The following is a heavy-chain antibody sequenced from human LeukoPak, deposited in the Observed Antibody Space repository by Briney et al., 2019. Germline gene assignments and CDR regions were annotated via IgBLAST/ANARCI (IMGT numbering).Heavy chain of an antibody. CDR3: AKGYSSSWYPDS. V-gene: IGHV4-4*02. CDR2: TYHSGNT. CDR1: GGSINSSNW. J-gene: IGHJ4*02. Sequence: SETLSLTCAISGGSINSSNWWSWVRQPPGKGLEWIGETYHSGNTNYHPSLKSRVIISVDKSKNQFSLKLSSVTAADTAVYYCAKGYSSSWYPDSWGQGTLVTVSS. D-gene: IGHD6-13*01.